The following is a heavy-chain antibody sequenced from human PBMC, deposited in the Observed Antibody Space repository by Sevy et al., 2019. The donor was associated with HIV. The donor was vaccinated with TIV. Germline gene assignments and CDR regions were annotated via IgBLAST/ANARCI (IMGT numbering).Heavy chain of an antibody. J-gene: IGHJ4*02. V-gene: IGHV1-2*02. CDR3: VRDDRDGYFDY. CDR1: GYTFTGYY. CDR2: SNPDSGGP. Sequence: ASVKVSCKASGYTFTGYYMHWVRQAPGQGLEWMGWSNPDSGGPNYAPKFQGRVTLTRETSISPAYMELSRLKSDDTAVYYCVRDDRDGYFDYWGQGTLVTVSS.